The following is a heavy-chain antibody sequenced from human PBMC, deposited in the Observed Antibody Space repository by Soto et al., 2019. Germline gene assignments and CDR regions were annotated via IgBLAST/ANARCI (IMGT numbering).Heavy chain of an antibody. J-gene: IGHJ4*02. V-gene: IGHV4-38-2*02. CDR2: IYHSGST. D-gene: IGHD3-10*01. CDR1: GYSISSGYY. CDR3: AREGYGSGSSYYFDY. Sequence: SETLSLTCTVSGYSISSGYYWGWIRQPPGKGLEWIGSIYHSGSTYYNPSLKSRVTISVDTSKNQFSLKLSSVTAADTAVYYCAREGYGSGSSYYFDYWGQGTLVTVSS.